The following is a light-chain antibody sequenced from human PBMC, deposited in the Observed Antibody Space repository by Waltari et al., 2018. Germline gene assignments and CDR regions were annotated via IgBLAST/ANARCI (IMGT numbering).Light chain of an antibody. CDR3: QQYNNWPET. CDR1: QGVGSN. V-gene: IGKV3-15*01. J-gene: IGKJ1*01. CDR2: GAS. Sequence: EVVMTQSPATLSVSPGERATLSCRASQGVGSNLAWYQQKPDQAPRLLIYGASTRATGIPVRFSGSGSGREFTLTISSLQSEDCAIYYCQQYNNWPETFGQGTKVDIK.